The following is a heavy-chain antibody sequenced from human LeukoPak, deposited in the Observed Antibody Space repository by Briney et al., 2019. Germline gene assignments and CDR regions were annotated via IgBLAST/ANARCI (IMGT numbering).Heavy chain of an antibody. CDR3: TRDSSSSEPAYYYYYMDV. D-gene: IGHD6-6*01. V-gene: IGHV3-73*01. J-gene: IGHJ6*03. CDR2: IRSKANSYAT. CDR1: GFTFSGSA. Sequence: GGSLKLSCAASGFTFSGSAMHWVRQASGKGLEWVGRIRSKANSYATAYAASVKGRFTISRDDSKNTAYLQMNSLKTEDTAVYYCTRDSSSSEPAYYYYYMDVWGEGTTVTVSS.